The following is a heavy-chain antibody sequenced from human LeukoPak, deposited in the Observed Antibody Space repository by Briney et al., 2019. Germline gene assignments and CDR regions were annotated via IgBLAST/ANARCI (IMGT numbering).Heavy chain of an antibody. J-gene: IGHJ4*02. CDR2: IYHGGST. Sequence: SGTLSLTCAVSGGSISSSNWWRRVRPPPGKGLEWIGEIYHGGSTNYTPSLKSRVTMSVDKSKNQFSLNLSSVTAADTAVYYCARGEDHGSGTVHFEYWGQGTPVTVSS. CDR3: ARGEDHGSGTVHFEY. V-gene: IGHV4-4*02. D-gene: IGHD3-10*01. CDR1: GGSISSSNW.